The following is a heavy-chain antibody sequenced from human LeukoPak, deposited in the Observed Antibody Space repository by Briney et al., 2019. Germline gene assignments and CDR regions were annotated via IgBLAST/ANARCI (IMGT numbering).Heavy chain of an antibody. CDR1: GYTFTSYY. CDR3: ARDLQLGSSFDY. Sequence: ASVKVSCKASGYTFTSYYMHWVRQAPGQGLEWMGIINPSGGSTSYAQKFQGRVTMTRNTSISTAYMELNSLRSEDTAVYYCARDLQLGSSFDYWGQGTLVTVSS. V-gene: IGHV1-46*01. D-gene: IGHD5-18*01. CDR2: INPSGGST. J-gene: IGHJ4*02.